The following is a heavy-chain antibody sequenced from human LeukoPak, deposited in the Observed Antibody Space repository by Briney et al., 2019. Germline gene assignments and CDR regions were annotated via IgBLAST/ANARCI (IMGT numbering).Heavy chain of an antibody. CDR2: IYYSGST. V-gene: IGHV4-39*07. Sequence: SETLSLTCTVSGGSISSSSYYWGWIRQPPGKGLEWIGSIYYSGSTYYNPSLKSRVTISVDTSKNQFSLKLSSVTAADTAVYYCASIRGSGSYFGFDPWGQGTLVTVSS. CDR1: GGSISSSSYY. CDR3: ASIRGSGSYFGFDP. D-gene: IGHD3-10*01. J-gene: IGHJ5*02.